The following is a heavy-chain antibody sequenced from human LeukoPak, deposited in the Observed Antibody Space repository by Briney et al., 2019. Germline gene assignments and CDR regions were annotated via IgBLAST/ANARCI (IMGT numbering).Heavy chain of an antibody. D-gene: IGHD3-3*01. Sequence: PGGSLRLSCVASGFTFSIYYMSWVRQAPGKGLEWVANINQDGSQKYYVDSVKGRFTISRDNAKNSFFLQMGSLRAEDTSVYSCVEECLGGGDWFDPWGRGTMVTVSS. V-gene: IGHV3-7*01. CDR1: GFTFSIYY. CDR3: VEECLGGGDWFDP. J-gene: IGHJ3*01. CDR2: INQDGSQK.